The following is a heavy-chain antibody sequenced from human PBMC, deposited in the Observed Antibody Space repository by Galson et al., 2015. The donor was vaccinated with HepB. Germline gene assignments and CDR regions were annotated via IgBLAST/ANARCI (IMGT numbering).Heavy chain of an antibody. D-gene: IGHD3-22*01. CDR3: ARVGYYDSSGYLPHYYYYYYGMDV. Sequence: SLRLSCAASGVTFSSYSMNWVRQAPGKGLEWVSSISSSSSYIYYADSVKGRFPISRDHAKNSLYLQMNSLRAEDTAVYYCARVGYYDSSGYLPHYYYYYYGMDVWGQGTTVTVSS. J-gene: IGHJ6*02. CDR1: GVTFSSYS. V-gene: IGHV3-21*01. CDR2: ISSSSSYI.